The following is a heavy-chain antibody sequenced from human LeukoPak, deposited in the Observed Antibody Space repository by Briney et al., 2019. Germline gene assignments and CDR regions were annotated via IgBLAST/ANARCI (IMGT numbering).Heavy chain of an antibody. V-gene: IGHV3-43D*03. D-gene: IGHD3-9*01. J-gene: IGHJ4*02. CDR2: ISWDGGST. CDR1: GFIFSNYG. Sequence: GGSLRLSCAASGFIFSNYGMHWVRQAPGKGLEWVSLISWDGGSTYYADSVKGRFTISRDNSKNSLYLQMNSLRAEDTALYYCAKGSIYDIALIDYWGQGTLVTVSS. CDR3: AKGSIYDIALIDY.